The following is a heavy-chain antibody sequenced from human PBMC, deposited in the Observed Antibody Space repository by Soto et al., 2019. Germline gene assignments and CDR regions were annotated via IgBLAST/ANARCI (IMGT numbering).Heavy chain of an antibody. V-gene: IGHV1-3*01. CDR2: INAGNGNT. CDR1: GYTFTSYA. J-gene: IGHJ6*03. D-gene: IGHD3-9*01. CDR3: ARDTYDIFTGQQTLHYYYYYMDV. Sequence: ASVKVSCKASGYTFTSYAMHWVRQAPGQRLEWMGWINAGNGNTKYSQKFQGRVTITRDTSASTAYMELSSLRSEDTAVYYCARDTYDIFTGQQTLHYYYYYMDVWGKGTTVTVS.